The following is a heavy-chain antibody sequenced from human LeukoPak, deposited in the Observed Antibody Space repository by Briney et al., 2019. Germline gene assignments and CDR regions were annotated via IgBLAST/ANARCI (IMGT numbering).Heavy chain of an antibody. CDR3: ARGGSGYALNWFDP. V-gene: IGHV4-59*01. CDR1: GGSISSYY. D-gene: IGHD5-12*01. Sequence: SETLSLTCTVSGGSISSYYWSWIRQPPGKGLEWIGYIYYSGSTNYNPSLKSRVTISVDTSKKQFSLKVRSVTAADTAVYYCARGGSGYALNWFDPWGQGTLVTVSS. J-gene: IGHJ5*02. CDR2: IYYSGST.